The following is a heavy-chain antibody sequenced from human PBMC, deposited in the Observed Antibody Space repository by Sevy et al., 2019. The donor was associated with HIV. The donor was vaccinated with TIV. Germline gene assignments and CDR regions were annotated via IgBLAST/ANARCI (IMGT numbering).Heavy chain of an antibody. CDR3: ARYRIAVAGTEGYFDY. Sequence: GGSLRLSCAASGFTFSSYAMHWVRQAPGKGLEWVAVISYDGSNKYYADSVKGRFTISRVNSKHTLYLQMNSLRAEDTAVYYCARYRIAVAGTEGYFDYWGQGTLVTVSS. J-gene: IGHJ4*02. CDR1: GFTFSSYA. V-gene: IGHV3-30-3*01. CDR2: ISYDGSNK. D-gene: IGHD6-19*01.